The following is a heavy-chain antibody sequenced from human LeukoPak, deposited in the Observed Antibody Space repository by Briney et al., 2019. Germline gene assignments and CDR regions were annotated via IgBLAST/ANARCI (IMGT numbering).Heavy chain of an antibody. CDR2: IKQDGSEK. Sequence: GGSLRLSCAASGFTFSSYWMSWVRQAPGKGLEWVANIKQDGSEKYYVDSVKGRFTISRDNSKNTLYVQVDSLGTEDTAAYYCAKGSYYDSSGSFYFDYWGQGTLVTVSS. V-gene: IGHV3-7*03. CDR3: AKGSYYDSSGSFYFDY. D-gene: IGHD3-22*01. CDR1: GFTFSSYW. J-gene: IGHJ4*02.